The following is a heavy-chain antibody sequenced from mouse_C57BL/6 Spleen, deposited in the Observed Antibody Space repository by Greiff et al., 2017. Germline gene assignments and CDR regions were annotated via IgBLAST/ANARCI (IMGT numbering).Heavy chain of an antibody. V-gene: IGHV1-20*01. J-gene: IGHJ2*01. Sequence: VQLKQSGPELVKPGDSVKISCKASGYSFTGYFMNWVMQSHGKSLEWIGRINPYNGDTFYNQKFKGKATLTVDKSSSTAHMELRSLTSEDSAVYYCAREMDDYDVDYFDYWGQGTTLTVSS. CDR1: GYSFTGYF. CDR3: AREMDDYDVDYFDY. CDR2: INPYNGDT. D-gene: IGHD2-4*01.